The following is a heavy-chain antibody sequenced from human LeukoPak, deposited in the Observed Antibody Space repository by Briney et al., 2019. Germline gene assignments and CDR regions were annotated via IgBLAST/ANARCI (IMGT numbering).Heavy chain of an antibody. J-gene: IGHJ1*01. CDR2: IKQDGSEK. V-gene: IGHV3-7*01. D-gene: IGHD2-2*02. CDR1: GFTFSSYW. CDR3: AREVYCSSTSCYTGYFQH. Sequence: TGGSLRLSCVASGFTFSSYWMSWVRQAPGKGLEWVANIKQDGSEKYYVDSVKGRFTISRDNAKNSLYLQMNSLRAEDTAVYYCAREVYCSSTSCYTGYFQHWGQGTLVTVSS.